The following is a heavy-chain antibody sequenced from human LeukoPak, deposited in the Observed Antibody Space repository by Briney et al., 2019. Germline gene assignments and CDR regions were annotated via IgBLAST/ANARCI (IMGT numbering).Heavy chain of an antibody. V-gene: IGHV1-18*01. J-gene: IGHJ5*02. CDR1: GYTFTSYG. CDR3: ARDQKQLGRQTWFDP. CDR2: ISGYNGNT. D-gene: IGHD1-1*01. Sequence: ASVKVSCKASGYTFTSYGISWVRQAPGQGLDWMGWISGYNGNTNYAQKLQGRVTMTTDTPTSTAYMELRSLRSDDTAVYYCARDQKQLGRQTWFDPWGQGTLVTVSS.